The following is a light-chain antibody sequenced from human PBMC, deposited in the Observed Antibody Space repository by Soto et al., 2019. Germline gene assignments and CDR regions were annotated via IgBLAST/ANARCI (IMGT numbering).Light chain of an antibody. Sequence: QSARTQPPSASGSPGQSVTCSCTGTSSDVGGYNYVSWYQQHPGKAPKLMIYEVSKRPSGVPDRFSGSKSGNTASLTVSGLQAEDEADYYCSSYAGSNNVVFGGETKLTVL. CDR1: SSDVGGYNY. V-gene: IGLV2-8*01. CDR3: SSYAGSNNVV. CDR2: EVS. J-gene: IGLJ3*02.